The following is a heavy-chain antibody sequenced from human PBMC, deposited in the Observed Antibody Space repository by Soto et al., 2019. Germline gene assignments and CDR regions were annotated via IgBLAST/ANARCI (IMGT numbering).Heavy chain of an antibody. CDR1: GXTVSSYY. Sequence: GSLRLSGDASGXTVSSYYMNWVRRAPGKGMELLSYISGSARTIYYADSVKGRFIISVDSANKSLFLQMNSLRAEDTALYYGARGDDNSGYYYAFDYWGQGTPVTVSS. D-gene: IGHD3-22*01. V-gene: IGHV3-48*03. CDR2: ISGSARTI. CDR3: ARGDDNSGYYYAFDY. J-gene: IGHJ4*02.